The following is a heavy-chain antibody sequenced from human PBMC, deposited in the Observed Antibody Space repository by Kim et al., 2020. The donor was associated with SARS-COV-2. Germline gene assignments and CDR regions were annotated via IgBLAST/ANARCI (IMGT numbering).Heavy chain of an antibody. J-gene: IGHJ4*02. Sequence: YADSVKGRLTISRDKSQNTLYLQMNSLRAEDTAVYYCAKGSGYYDSSAVYWGQGTLLTVSS. D-gene: IGHD3-22*01. V-gene: IGHV3-30*02. CDR3: AKGSGYYDSSAVY.